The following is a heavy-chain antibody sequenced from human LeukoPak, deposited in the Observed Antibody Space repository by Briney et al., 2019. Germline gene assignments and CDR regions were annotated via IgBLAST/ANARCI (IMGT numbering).Heavy chain of an antibody. V-gene: IGHV5-10-1*01. J-gene: IGHJ3*02. CDR1: GYSFTSYW. CDR2: IDPSDSYT. D-gene: IGHD4-23*01. Sequence: GESLRISCKGSGYSFTSYWISCVRQMPGKGLEWMGRIDPSDSYTNYSPSFQGHVTISADKSISTAYLQWSSLKASDTAMYYCARLPIYGGKANDAFNIWGQGTMVTVSS. CDR3: ARLPIYGGKANDAFNI.